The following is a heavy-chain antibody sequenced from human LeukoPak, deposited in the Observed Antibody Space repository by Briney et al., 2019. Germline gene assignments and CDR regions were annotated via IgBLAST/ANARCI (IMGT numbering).Heavy chain of an antibody. V-gene: IGHV4-31*03. D-gene: IGHD5-12*01. Sequence: SETLSLTCTVSGGSISSGGYYWTWIRQHPGKGLEWIGYIYYSGSTHYNPSLKSRLAISLDTSKNQFSLKLSSVTAADTAVYYCARGGYSGYDLDYWGQGTLVTVSS. CDR2: IYYSGST. CDR1: GGSISSGGYY. J-gene: IGHJ4*02. CDR3: ARGGYSGYDLDY.